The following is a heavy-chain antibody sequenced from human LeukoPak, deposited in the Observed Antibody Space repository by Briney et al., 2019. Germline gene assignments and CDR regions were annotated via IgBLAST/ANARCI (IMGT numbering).Heavy chain of an antibody. CDR2: ISSSSGHI. D-gene: IGHD1-26*01. CDR3: ARDRASLRGAGVFDY. Sequence: GGSLRLSCAASGFTFSSNSMNWVRQAPGKGLEWVSSISSSSGHIYYGDSVKGRFTISRDNAKNPLHLQMSSLRADDTAVYYCARDRASLRGAGVFDYWGQGTLVTVSS. CDR1: GFTFSSNS. V-gene: IGHV3-21*01. J-gene: IGHJ4*02.